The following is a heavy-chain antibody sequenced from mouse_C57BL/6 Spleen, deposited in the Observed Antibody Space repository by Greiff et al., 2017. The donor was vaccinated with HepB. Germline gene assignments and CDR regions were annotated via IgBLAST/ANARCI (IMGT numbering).Heavy chain of an antibody. J-gene: IGHJ2*01. D-gene: IGHD1-1*01. CDR1: GYTFTSYG. V-gene: IGHV1-81*01. CDR2: IYPRSGNT. Sequence: QVQLKQSGAELARPGASVKLSCKASGYTFTSYGISWVKQRTGQGLEWIGEIYPRSGNTYYNEKFKGKATLTADKSSSTAYMELRSLTSEDSAVYFCASYGSPFDYWGQGTTLTVSS. CDR3: ASYGSPFDY.